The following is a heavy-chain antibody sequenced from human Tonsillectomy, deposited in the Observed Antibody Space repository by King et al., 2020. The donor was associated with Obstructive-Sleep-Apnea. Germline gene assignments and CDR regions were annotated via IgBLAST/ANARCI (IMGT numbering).Heavy chain of an antibody. Sequence: VQLVESGGGVVQPGRSLRLSCAASGFTFSNYAMHWVRQAPGKGLEWGAVISYDGGNKFYAESVKGRFTISRDNSKNTLWLQMDSLRAEDTAVYYCARDRISGGYSVRGMDVWGQGTTVTVSS. CDR2: ISYDGGNK. V-gene: IGHV3-30*04. D-gene: IGHD1-26*01. CDR1: GFTFSNYA. J-gene: IGHJ6*02. CDR3: ARDRISGGYSVRGMDV.